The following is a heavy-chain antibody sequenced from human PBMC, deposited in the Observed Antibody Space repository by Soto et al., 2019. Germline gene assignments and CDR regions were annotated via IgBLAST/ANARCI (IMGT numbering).Heavy chain of an antibody. D-gene: IGHD2-15*01. Sequence: PGGSLILSCAASGFTFSSYSMNWVRQAPGKGLEWVSSISSSSSYIYYADSVKGRFTISRDNAKNSLYLQMNSLRAEDTAVYYCARARVAEGYCSGGSCFDHDAFDIWGQGTMVTVSS. CDR3: ARARVAEGYCSGGSCFDHDAFDI. J-gene: IGHJ3*02. V-gene: IGHV3-21*01. CDR1: GFTFSSYS. CDR2: ISSSSSYI.